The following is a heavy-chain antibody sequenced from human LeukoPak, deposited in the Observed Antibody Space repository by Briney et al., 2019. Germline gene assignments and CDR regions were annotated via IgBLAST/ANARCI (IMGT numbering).Heavy chain of an antibody. V-gene: IGHV3-48*03. D-gene: IGHD5-24*01. CDR2: ISSSGSTI. Sequence: PGGSLRLSCAASGLTFSSSEMNWVRQAPGKGLEWVSYISSSGSTIYYADPVKGRFTISRDNAKNSLYLQMNSLRAEDTAIYYCARELVEMAAGYFDYWGQGTLVTVSS. CDR1: GLTFSSSE. J-gene: IGHJ4*02. CDR3: ARELVEMAAGYFDY.